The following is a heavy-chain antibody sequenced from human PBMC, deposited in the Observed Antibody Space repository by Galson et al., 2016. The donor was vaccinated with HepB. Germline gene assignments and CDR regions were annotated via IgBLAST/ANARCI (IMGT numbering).Heavy chain of an antibody. Sequence: SLRLSCAASGFTFNDYYMSWVRQAPGKGLEWISYISSSSHDTNYADSVKGRFTISRDNAKISLFLQMNSLRDEDTAMYYCARDAYFDVDDYYFDYWGQGTLVTVSS. D-gene: IGHD2-21*01. CDR1: GFTFNDYY. CDR3: ARDAYFDVDDYYFDY. J-gene: IGHJ4*02. CDR2: ISSSSHDT. V-gene: IGHV3-11*06.